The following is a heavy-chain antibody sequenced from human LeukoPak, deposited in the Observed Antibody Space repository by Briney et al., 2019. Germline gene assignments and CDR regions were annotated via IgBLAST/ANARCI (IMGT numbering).Heavy chain of an antibody. CDR2: IKSKTDGGTT. CDR1: GFTFSNAW. CDR3: TARAYHYYYMDV. J-gene: IGHJ6*03. V-gene: IGHV3-15*01. Sequence: PGGSLRLSCAASGFTFSNAWMSWVRQAPGKGLEWVGRIKSKTDGGTTDYAAPVKGRFTISRDDSKNTLYLQMNSLKTEDTAVYYCTARAYHYYYMDVWGKGTTVTVSS.